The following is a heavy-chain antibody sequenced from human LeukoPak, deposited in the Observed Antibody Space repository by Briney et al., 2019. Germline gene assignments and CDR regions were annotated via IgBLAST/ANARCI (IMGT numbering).Heavy chain of an antibody. J-gene: IGHJ4*02. D-gene: IGHD2-21*02. Sequence: GGSLRLSCGASGFTLSRHAMNWVRQPPGKGMEWVSGIDGSGSLTFYADSVKGRFTISRDNSENRLYLQMNSLRAEDTAVYYCGRVSTVTANFDYWGKGSLVTVSS. V-gene: IGHV3-23*01. CDR2: IDGSGSLT. CDR1: GFTLSRHA. CDR3: GRVSTVTANFDY.